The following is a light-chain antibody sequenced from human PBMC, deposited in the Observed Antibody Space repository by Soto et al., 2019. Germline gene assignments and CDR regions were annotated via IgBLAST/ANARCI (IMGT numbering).Light chain of an antibody. J-gene: IGKJ1*01. V-gene: IGKV1-5*03. Sequence: NIPQSLSTRLGSVGAEFTSTCRASQTISSWLAWYQQKPGKAPKLLIYKASTLKSGGPSRFSGSGSGTEFTLTISSLQPDDFATYYCQHYNSYSESFGQGTKVDIK. CDR3: QHYNSYSES. CDR1: QTISSW. CDR2: KAS.